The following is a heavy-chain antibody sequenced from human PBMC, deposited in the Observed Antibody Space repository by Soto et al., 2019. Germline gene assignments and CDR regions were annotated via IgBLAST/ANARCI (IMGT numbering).Heavy chain of an antibody. CDR2: IFHSGST. J-gene: IGHJ6*02. V-gene: IGHV4-4*02. CDR3: ARRNFYESIGYYPV. D-gene: IGHD3-22*01. Sequence: PSATLSLTCAFSCGPTSTGDWWSCVRQPPGKGLEWIGEIFHSGSTNYNPSLKSRVTISVDKSKSQFSLNLSSVTAADTAVYYCARRNFYESIGYYPVWGQGTTVT. CDR1: CGPTSTGDW.